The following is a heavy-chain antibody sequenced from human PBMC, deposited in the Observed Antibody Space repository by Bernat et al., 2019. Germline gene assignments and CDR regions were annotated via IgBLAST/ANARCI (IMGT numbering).Heavy chain of an antibody. J-gene: IGHJ6*02. CDR1: GFTFSSYG. V-gene: IGHV3-33*01. Sequence: QVQLVESGGGVVQPGWSLRLSCAASGFTFSSYGMHWVRQAPGKGLEWVTLIWYDGSNNYYVDSVKGRFTISRDNSRNTLYLLMNSLRAEDTAVYYCARDRAVSTNYYYGMDVWGQGTTVTVSS. CDR2: IWYDGSNN. CDR3: ARDRAVSTNYYYGMDV. D-gene: IGHD4-11*01.